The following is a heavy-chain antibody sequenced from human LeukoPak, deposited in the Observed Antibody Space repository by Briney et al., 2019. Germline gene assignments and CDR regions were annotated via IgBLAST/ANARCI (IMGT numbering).Heavy chain of an antibody. CDR1: GFTFSSYA. D-gene: IGHD6-13*01. J-gene: IGHJ4*02. V-gene: IGHV3-30*01. Sequence: TGGSLRLSCAASGFTFSSYAMHWVRQAPGKGLEWVEVISYDGSNKYYADSVKGRFTISRDNSKNTLYLQMNSLRAEDTAVYYCARDVAAYDYWGQGTLVTVSS. CDR2: ISYDGSNK. CDR3: ARDVAAYDY.